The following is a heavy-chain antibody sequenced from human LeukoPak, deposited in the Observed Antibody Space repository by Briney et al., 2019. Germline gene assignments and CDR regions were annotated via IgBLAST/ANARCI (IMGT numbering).Heavy chain of an antibody. Sequence: ASVKVSCKXSGYTFTSYGISWVRQAPGQGLEWMGWISAYNGNTNYAQKLQGRVTMTTDTSTSTAYMELRSLRSDDTAVYYCARTVTTVTTCAFDIWGQGTMVTVSS. CDR1: GYTFTSYG. J-gene: IGHJ3*02. V-gene: IGHV1-18*01. D-gene: IGHD4-17*01. CDR2: ISAYNGNT. CDR3: ARTVTTVTTCAFDI.